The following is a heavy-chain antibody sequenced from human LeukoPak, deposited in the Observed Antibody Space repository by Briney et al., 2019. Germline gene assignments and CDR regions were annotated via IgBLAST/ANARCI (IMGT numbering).Heavy chain of an antibody. Sequence: SETLSPTCTVSGGSISSYYWSWIRQPPGKGLEWIGYIYYSGSTNYNPSLKSRVTISVDTSKNQFSLKLSSVTAADTAVYYCARDVGGGYCSSTSCPWAWFDPWGQGTLVTVSS. CDR2: IYYSGST. D-gene: IGHD2-2*01. J-gene: IGHJ5*02. V-gene: IGHV4-59*12. CDR3: ARDVGGGYCSSTSCPWAWFDP. CDR1: GGSISSYY.